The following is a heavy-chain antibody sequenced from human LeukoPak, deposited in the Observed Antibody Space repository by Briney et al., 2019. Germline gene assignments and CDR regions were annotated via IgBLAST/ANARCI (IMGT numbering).Heavy chain of an antibody. D-gene: IGHD2-15*01. Sequence: SETLSLTCTVSGGSISSGDYYWSWIRQPPGRGLEWIASMFYRGTTYYNASLRSRVTLSVDTSMNQFSLKLSSVTASDTATFYCVRQGGWGGAASLIEFWGQGILVTVSS. J-gene: IGHJ4*02. CDR3: VRQGGWGGAASLIEF. CDR2: MFYRGTT. CDR1: GGSISSGDYY. V-gene: IGHV4-39*01.